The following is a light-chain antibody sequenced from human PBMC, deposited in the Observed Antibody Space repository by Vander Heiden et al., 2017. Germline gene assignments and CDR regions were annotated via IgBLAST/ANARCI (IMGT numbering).Light chain of an antibody. CDR3: QQLNSYPSLT. J-gene: IGKJ3*01. Sequence: DIQLTQSPSFLSASVGDRVTITCRASQGISSYLAWYQQKPGKAPKLLIYAASPLQSGVPSRFSGSGSGTEFTLTISSLQPEDFATYYCQQLNSYPSLTFGPGTKVDIK. CDR1: QGISSY. V-gene: IGKV1-9*01. CDR2: AAS.